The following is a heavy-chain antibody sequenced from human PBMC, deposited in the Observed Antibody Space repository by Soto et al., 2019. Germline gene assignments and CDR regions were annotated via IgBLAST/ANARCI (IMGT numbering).Heavy chain of an antibody. CDR3: ARDPYSNSQYYYHMDV. V-gene: IGHV1-3*01. D-gene: IGHD4-4*01. CDR2: INAGNDNT. Sequence: ASVKVSCKASGYTFTTHGIHWVRQAPGQRFEWMGWINAGNDNTKYSQKFQGRVTITRDTAASTAYMELSSLRSEDTAFYYCARDPYSNSQYYYHMDVWGKGTTVTVSS. J-gene: IGHJ6*03. CDR1: GYTFTTHG.